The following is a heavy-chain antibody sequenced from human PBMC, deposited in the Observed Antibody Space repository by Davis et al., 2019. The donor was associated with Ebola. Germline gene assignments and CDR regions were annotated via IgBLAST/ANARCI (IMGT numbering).Heavy chain of an antibody. CDR1: GDSVSSNSAA. Sequence: HSQTLSLTCAISGDSVSSNSAAWNWIRQSPSRGLEWLGRTYYRSEWYNDYAISVKSRITINSDTAKNQFSLQLDSVTPDDTAVYYCARNGYRDYQNSYFMYVVGKGTTFTVS. CDR3: ARNGYRDYQNSYFMYV. CDR2: TYYRSEWYN. V-gene: IGHV6-1*01. D-gene: IGHD5-24*01. J-gene: IGHJ6*03.